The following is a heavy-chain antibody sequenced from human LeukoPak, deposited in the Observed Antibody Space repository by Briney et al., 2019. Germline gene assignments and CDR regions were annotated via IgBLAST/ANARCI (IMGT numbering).Heavy chain of an antibody. D-gene: IGHD3-10*01. Sequence: ASVKVSCKASVYTFTGYYMHWVRQAPGQGLEWMGWINPNSGGTNYAQKFQGRVTMTRDTSISTAYMELSRLRSDDTAVYYCARATAFLLWFGELIGAFDIWGQGTMVTVSS. CDR2: INPNSGGT. V-gene: IGHV1-2*02. J-gene: IGHJ3*02. CDR3: ARATAFLLWFGELIGAFDI. CDR1: VYTFTGYY.